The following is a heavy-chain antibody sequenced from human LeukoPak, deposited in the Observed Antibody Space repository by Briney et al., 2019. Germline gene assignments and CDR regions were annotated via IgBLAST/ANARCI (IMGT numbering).Heavy chain of an antibody. J-gene: IGHJ4*02. CDR3: AVLIVATTNY. CDR2: INHSGST. Sequence: SETLSLTCAVYGGSFSGYYWSWIRQPPGKGLEWIGEINHSGSTNYNPSLKSRVTISVDTPKNQFSLKLSSVTAADTAVYYCAVLIVATTNYWGQGTLVTVSS. CDR1: GGSFSGYY. V-gene: IGHV4-34*01. D-gene: IGHD5-12*01.